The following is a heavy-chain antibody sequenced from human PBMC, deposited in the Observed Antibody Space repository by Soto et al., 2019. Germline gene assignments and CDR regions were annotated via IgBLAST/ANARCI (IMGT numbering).Heavy chain of an antibody. CDR2: VHISGHS. V-gene: IGHV4-4*02. CDR1: GGSVRAPDW. CDR3: ARVRQGCSANNCYFDP. D-gene: IGHD1-1*01. Sequence: QVHLQESGPGLVAPSGTLSLTCTLSGGSVRAPDWWNWVRQSPDKGLEWIAEVHISGHSNYNPSLRSRVSVAIDSSKNQFYLNLNSVTAADTAIDYCARVRQGCSANNCYFDPWGQGTQVTISS. J-gene: IGHJ5*01.